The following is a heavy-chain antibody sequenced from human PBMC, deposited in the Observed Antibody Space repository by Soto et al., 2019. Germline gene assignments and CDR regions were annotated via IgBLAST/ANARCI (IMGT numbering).Heavy chain of an antibody. Sequence: SETLSLTCAVYGGSFSGYYWSWIRQPPGKGLEWIGEINHSGSTNYNPSLKSRVTISVDTSKNQFSLKLSSVTAADTAVYYCARDFVRVRNGYKKYRRSWFDHWGQGTLVTVSS. V-gene: IGHV4-34*01. D-gene: IGHD5-12*01. CDR2: INHSGST. J-gene: IGHJ5*02. CDR3: ARDFVRVRNGYKKYRRSWFDH. CDR1: GGSFSGYY.